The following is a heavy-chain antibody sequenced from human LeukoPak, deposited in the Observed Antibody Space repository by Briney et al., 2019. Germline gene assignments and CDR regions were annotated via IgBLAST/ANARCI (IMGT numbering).Heavy chain of an antibody. J-gene: IGHJ4*02. CDR1: GFTFSSYW. Sequence: GGSLRLSCAASGFTFSSYWMSWVRQAPGKGLEWVANIKQDGSEKYYVDSVKGRFTISRDNAKNSLYLQMNSLRAEDTAVYYCARAYDFWSGYYFDYWGQGTLVTVSS. D-gene: IGHD3-3*01. V-gene: IGHV3-7*03. CDR3: ARAYDFWSGYYFDY. CDR2: IKQDGSEK.